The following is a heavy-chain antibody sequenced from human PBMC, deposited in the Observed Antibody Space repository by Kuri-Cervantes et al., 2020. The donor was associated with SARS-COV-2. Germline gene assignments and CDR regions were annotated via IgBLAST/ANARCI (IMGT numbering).Heavy chain of an antibody. Sequence: SETLSLTCTVSGGSISSSSYYWGWIRQPPGKGLEWIGSIYYSGSTYYNPSLKSRVTISVDTSKSQFSLKLSSVTAADTAVYYCARDLYYYDSSGYEYYYYYYMDVWGKGTTVTVSS. D-gene: IGHD3-22*01. CDR3: ARDLYYYDSSGYEYYYYYYMDV. CDR2: IYYSGST. V-gene: IGHV4-39*07. CDR1: GGSISSSSYY. J-gene: IGHJ6*03.